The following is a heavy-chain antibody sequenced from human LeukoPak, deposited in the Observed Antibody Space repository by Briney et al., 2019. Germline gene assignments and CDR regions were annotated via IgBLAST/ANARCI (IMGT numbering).Heavy chain of an antibody. CDR1: GFTFSSYG. CDR2: IWYDGGNK. V-gene: IGHV3-33*06. J-gene: IGHJ4*02. D-gene: IGHD4-23*01. CDR3: AKGGDYGGGTYYFDY. Sequence: GGSLRLSCAASGFTFSSYGMHWVRQAPGKGLEWVAVIWYDGGNKYYADSVKGRFTISRDNSKNTLYLQMNSLRAEDTAVYYCAKGGDYGGGTYYFDYWGQGTLVTVSS.